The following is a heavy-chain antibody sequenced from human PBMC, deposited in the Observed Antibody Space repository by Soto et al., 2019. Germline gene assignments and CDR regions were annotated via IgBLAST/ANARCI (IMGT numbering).Heavy chain of an antibody. J-gene: IGHJ4*02. V-gene: IGHV4-4*02. CDR1: GGSVTSDSW. CDR3: ARVEFGTFGAY. CDR2: IHHSGDD. D-gene: IGHD3-10*01. Sequence: SETLSLTCGVSGGSVTSDSWWSWVRQPPGKGLEWIGEIHHSGDDNYNPSLKSRVTLSLDKSKNQFSLELTSVTAADTAVYFCARVEFGTFGAYWGQGTPVTVSS.